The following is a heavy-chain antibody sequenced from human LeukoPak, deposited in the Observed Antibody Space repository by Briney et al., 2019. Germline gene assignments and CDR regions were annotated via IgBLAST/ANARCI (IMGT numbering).Heavy chain of an antibody. J-gene: IGHJ4*02. Sequence: GGSLRLSCAASGFTFSSYSMTWVRQAPGKGLEWISSMSSGSRYIYYADSVRGRFTISRDNAKTSLSLLMNSLRAEDTAVYYCARDRPTGASRLFVVQWGQGTLVTVSS. CDR2: MSSGSRYI. CDR1: GFTFSSYS. CDR3: ARDRPTGASRLFVVQ. D-gene: IGHD3-3*01. V-gene: IGHV3-21*01.